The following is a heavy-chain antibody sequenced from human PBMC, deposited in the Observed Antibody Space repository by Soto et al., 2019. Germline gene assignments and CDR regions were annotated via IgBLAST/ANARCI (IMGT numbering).Heavy chain of an antibody. D-gene: IGHD3-10*01. CDR2: SSYDGRET. V-gene: IGHV3-30*03. CDR1: DFDFSSYG. CDR3: ARDSGWPILNFDN. J-gene: IGHJ4*02. Sequence: GSLRLSCAASDFDFSSYGIHWVRQAPGKGLEWVAASSYDGRETFYADSAKGRFTVSKEMSKNTAFLQMNALGHEDTPVYFCARDSGWPILNFDNWGQGTPVTAPQ.